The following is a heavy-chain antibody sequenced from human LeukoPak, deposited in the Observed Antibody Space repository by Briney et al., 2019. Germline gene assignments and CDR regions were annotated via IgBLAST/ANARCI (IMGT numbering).Heavy chain of an antibody. CDR3: ARGADGAFDY. CDR1: GFTFSNYW. V-gene: IGHV3-7*01. J-gene: IGHJ4*02. Sequence: PGGSLRLSCAASGFTFSNYWMNWVRQAPGEGLEWVANIKQGGGETYNVDSVKGRFTISRDNAKNSLYLQMNSLRAEDTAVYYCARGADGAFDYWGQGTLVTVSS. D-gene: IGHD5-24*01. CDR2: IKQGGGET.